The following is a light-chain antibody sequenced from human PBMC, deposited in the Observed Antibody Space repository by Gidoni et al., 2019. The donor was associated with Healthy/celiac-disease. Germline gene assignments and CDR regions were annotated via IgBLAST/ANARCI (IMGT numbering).Light chain of an antibody. CDR2: DAA. J-gene: IGKJ4*01. CDR1: QCVSSY. CDR3: QQRSNWPPT. V-gene: IGKV3-11*01. Sequence: IVSTQSPATLSLSPVERATLSCRASQCVSSYLAWYQQKPGQAPRLLIYDAANRATGIPARFSGSGSGTDFTLTISSLEPEDFAVYYCQQRSNWPPTFGGGTKVEIK.